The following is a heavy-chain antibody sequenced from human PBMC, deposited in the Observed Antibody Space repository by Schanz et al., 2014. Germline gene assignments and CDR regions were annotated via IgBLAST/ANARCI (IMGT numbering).Heavy chain of an antibody. CDR1: GFTVNTNY. Sequence: EVQLVESGGGLIQPGGSLRLSCAVSGFTVNTNYMSWVRQAPGKGLEWISSMYINSGSTQYADSVKGRFIISRDSSKNTLFLQMNSLRAEDTAVYFCARAGCINGACKYGMDVWGQGTTV. J-gene: IGHJ6*02. V-gene: IGHV3-53*01. CDR3: ARAGCINGACKYGMDV. D-gene: IGHD2-8*01. CDR2: MYINSGST.